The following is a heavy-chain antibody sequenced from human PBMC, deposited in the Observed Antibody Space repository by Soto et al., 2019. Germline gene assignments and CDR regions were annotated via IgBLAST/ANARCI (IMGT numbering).Heavy chain of an antibody. V-gene: IGHV4-59*01. CDR2: IYYSGST. D-gene: IGHD3-3*01. CDR1: GGSISSYY. Sequence: SETLSLTCTVSGGSISSYYWSWIRQPPGKGLEWIGYIYYSGSTNYNPSLKSRVTISVDTSKNQFSLKLSSVTAADTAVYYCARSPYYDFWSGSWFDSWGQGTLVTVSS. CDR3: ARSPYYDFWSGSWFDS. J-gene: IGHJ5*01.